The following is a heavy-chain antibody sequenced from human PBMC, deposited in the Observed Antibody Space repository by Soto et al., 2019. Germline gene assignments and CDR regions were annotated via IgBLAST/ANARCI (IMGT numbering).Heavy chain of an antibody. V-gene: IGHV3-48*01. Sequence: EVQLVESGGGLVQPGESLRLSCAASGFTFSSFNMHWVRQAPGKGLEWVSYISASSTTVYYADSVKGRFTISRDNSKNTLYLQINNLRAEDTAVYYCGRDGALGDTAVVDSWGQGTLVTVSS. CDR2: ISASSTTV. J-gene: IGHJ4*02. CDR3: GRDGALGDTAVVDS. D-gene: IGHD5-18*01. CDR1: GFTFSSFN.